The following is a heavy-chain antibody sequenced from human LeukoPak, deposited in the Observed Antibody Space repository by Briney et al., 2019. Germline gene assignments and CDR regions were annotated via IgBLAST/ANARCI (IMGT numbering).Heavy chain of an antibody. CDR2: ISSSSSYI. J-gene: IGHJ4*02. CDR1: GFTFSSYS. CDR3: APSPIYYYDSSGYLGI. D-gene: IGHD3-22*01. Sequence: PGGSLRLSCAASGFTFSSYSMNWVRQAPGKGLEWVSSISSSSSYIYYADSVKGRFTISRDNAKNSLYLQMNSLRAEDTAVYYCAPSPIYYYDSSGYLGIWGQGTLVTVSS. V-gene: IGHV3-21*01.